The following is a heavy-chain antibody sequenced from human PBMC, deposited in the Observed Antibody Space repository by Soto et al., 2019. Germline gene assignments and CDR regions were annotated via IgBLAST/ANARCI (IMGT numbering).Heavy chain of an antibody. Sequence: QVQLVESGGGVVQPGRSLRLSCAASGFTFSSYGMHWVRQAPGKGLEWVAVISYDGSNKYYEDSVTARFTISRDNSKXXXXXXXXXXXXXXXXXXXXXXXXXXXXXXXXDYWGQGTLVTVSS. CDR2: ISYDGSNK. J-gene: IGHJ4*02. V-gene: IGHV3-30*03. CDR3: XXXXXXXXXXXXDY. CDR1: GFTFSSYG.